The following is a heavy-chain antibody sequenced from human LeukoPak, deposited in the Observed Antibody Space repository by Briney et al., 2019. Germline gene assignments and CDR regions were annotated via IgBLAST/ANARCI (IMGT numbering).Heavy chain of an antibody. CDR3: ARVGDYYDSTLSPGDAFDI. CDR2: ISSSGSTI. V-gene: IGHV3-48*03. CDR1: GFTFSRYW. J-gene: IGHJ3*02. D-gene: IGHD3-22*01. Sequence: GGSLRLSCAASGFTFSRYWMSWVRPAPGKGLEWVSYISSSGSTIYYADSVKGRFTISRDNAKNSLYLQMNSLRAEDTAVYYCARVGDYYDSTLSPGDAFDIWGQGTMVSVSS.